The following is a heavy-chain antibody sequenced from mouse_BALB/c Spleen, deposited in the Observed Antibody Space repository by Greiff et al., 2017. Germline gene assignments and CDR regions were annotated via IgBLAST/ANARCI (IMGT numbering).Heavy chain of an antibody. J-gene: IGHJ1*01. Sequence: EVMLVESGGGLVKPGGSLKLSCAASGFTFSDYYMYWVRQTPEKRLEWVATISDGGSYTYYPDSVKGRFTISRDNAKNNLYLQMSSLKSEDTAMYYCARDTLITTATRGYFDVWGAGTTVTVSS. D-gene: IGHD1-2*01. CDR1: GFTFSDYY. V-gene: IGHV5-4*02. CDR3: ARDTLITTATRGYFDV. CDR2: ISDGGSYT.